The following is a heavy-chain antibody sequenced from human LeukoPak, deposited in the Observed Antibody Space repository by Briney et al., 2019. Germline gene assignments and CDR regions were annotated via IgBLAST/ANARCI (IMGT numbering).Heavy chain of an antibody. V-gene: IGHV3-21*04. J-gene: IGHJ3*02. D-gene: IGHD5-12*01. CDR3: ARAPYGWIDAFDI. CDR2: ISSSSSYI. Sequence: GGSLRLSCAASGFTFSSYSMNWVRRAPGKGLEWVSSISSSSSYIYYADSVKGRFTISRDNAKNSLYLQMNSLRVEDTALYYCARAPYGWIDAFDIWGQGTMVTVSS. CDR1: GFTFSSYS.